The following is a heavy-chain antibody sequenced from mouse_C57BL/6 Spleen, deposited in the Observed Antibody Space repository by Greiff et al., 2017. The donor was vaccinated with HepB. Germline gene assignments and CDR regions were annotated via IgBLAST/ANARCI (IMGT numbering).Heavy chain of an antibody. Sequence: VQLQQPGAELVKPGASVKLSCKASGYTFTSYWMQWVKQRPGQGLEWIGEIDPSDSYTNYNQKFKGKATLTVDTSSSTAYMQLSSLTSEDSAVYYWARGGGDGGFAYWGQGTLVTVSA. CDR1: GYTFTSYW. CDR3: ARGGGDGGFAY. CDR2: IDPSDSYT. J-gene: IGHJ3*01. D-gene: IGHD1-1*02. V-gene: IGHV1-50*01.